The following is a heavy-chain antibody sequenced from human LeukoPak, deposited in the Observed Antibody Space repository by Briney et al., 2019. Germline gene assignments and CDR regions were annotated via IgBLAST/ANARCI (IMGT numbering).Heavy chain of an antibody. J-gene: IGHJ4*02. CDR1: GFTFRNYE. V-gene: IGHV3-21*01. Sequence: GGSLRLSCAGSGFTFRNYEMSWVRQAPGKGLEWVSSISSSSSYIYYADSVKGRFTISRDNAKNSLYLQMDSLRAEDTAVYYCARDTGWFGELLPRLFDYWGQGTLVTVSS. CDR3: ARDTGWFGELLPRLFDY. CDR2: ISSSSSYI. D-gene: IGHD3-10*01.